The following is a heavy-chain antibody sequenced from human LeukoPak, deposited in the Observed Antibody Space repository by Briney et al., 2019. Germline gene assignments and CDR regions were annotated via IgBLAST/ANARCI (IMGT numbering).Heavy chain of an antibody. CDR3: ASTLIRSGWYWSFDY. Sequence: SETLSLTCTVSGGSISSYYWSWIRQPPGQGLEWIGYIYYSGSTNYNPSLKSRVTISVDTSKNQFSLKLSSVTAADTAVYYCASTLIRSGWYWSFDYWGQGTLVSVSS. J-gene: IGHJ4*02. V-gene: IGHV4-59*01. D-gene: IGHD6-19*01. CDR1: GGSISSYY. CDR2: IYYSGST.